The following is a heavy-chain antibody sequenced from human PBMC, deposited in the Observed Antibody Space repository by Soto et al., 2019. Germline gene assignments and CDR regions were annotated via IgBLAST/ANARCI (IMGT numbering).Heavy chain of an antibody. D-gene: IGHD3-10*01. CDR1: GYTFTAYY. CDR2: INPKFGDT. Sequence: QVQLVQSGAEVKEPGDSVRVSCEASGYTFTAYYIHRVRQAPGQGLEWMGWINPKFGDTTYAQDFQRRVSMTRDMSISTVYVELSRLTSDDTAIYYCARNMDYYYGPGSGNGHGFWGQGTTVTVFS. V-gene: IGHV1-2*02. J-gene: IGHJ6*02. CDR3: ARNMDYYYGPGSGNGHGF.